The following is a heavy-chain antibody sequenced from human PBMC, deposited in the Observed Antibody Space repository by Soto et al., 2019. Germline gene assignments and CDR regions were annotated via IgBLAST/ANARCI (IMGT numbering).Heavy chain of an antibody. Sequence: PGESLKISCAASGFTFSSYAMHRVRQAPGKGLEWVAVISYDGSNKYYADSVKGRFTISRDNSKNTLYLQMNSLRAEDTAVYYCARADSSGYYYGLFDYWGQGTLVTVSS. CDR1: GFTFSSYA. D-gene: IGHD3-22*01. V-gene: IGHV3-30-3*01. J-gene: IGHJ4*02. CDR2: ISYDGSNK. CDR3: ARADSSGYYYGLFDY.